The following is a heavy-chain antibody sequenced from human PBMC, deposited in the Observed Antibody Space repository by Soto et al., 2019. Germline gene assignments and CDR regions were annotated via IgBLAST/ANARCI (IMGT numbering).Heavy chain of an antibody. Sequence: ASVKFSCTASGYTFTSYGISWVRQAPGQGLEWMGWISAYNGNTNYAQKLQGRVTMTTDTSTSTAYMELRSLRSDDTAVYYCARGLSSGWYQGFDYWGQGTLVTVSS. D-gene: IGHD6-19*01. CDR2: ISAYNGNT. CDR1: GYTFTSYG. J-gene: IGHJ4*02. CDR3: ARGLSSGWYQGFDY. V-gene: IGHV1-18*04.